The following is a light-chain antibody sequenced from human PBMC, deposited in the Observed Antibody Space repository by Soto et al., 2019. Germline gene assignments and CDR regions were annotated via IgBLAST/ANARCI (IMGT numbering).Light chain of an antibody. Sequence: AIQLTQSPSSLSAFVGDRVTITCRASQGISSALAWYQQKPGKSPKLLIYDASGLESGVPGRFSGSGSGTDFTLTISSLQREDFGTYYCQQFNSYPLTFGGATKVEIK. CDR3: QQFNSYPLT. J-gene: IGKJ4*01. CDR1: QGISSA. CDR2: DAS. V-gene: IGKV1-13*02.